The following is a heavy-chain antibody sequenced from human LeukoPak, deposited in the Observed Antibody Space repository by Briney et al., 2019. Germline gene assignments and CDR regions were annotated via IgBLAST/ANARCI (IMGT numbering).Heavy chain of an antibody. CDR2: ISDGGST. D-gene: IGHD2-15*01. J-gene: IGHJ4*02. CDR3: ARLLSLGSFVDY. Sequence: SETLSLTCTVSGGSIWCSDYYWGCIRQFPGKGLEWIGTISDGGSTYYNPSLKSRVTISVDTSKNQFSLKLSSVTAADTAVYYCARLLSLGSFVDYWGQGTLVTVSS. CDR1: GGSIWCSDYY. V-gene: IGHV4-39*01.